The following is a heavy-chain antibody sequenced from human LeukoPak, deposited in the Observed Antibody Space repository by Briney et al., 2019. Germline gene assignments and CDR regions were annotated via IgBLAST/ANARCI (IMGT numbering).Heavy chain of an antibody. CDR2: VYHSGST. Sequence: SETLSLTCTVSGYSISSGYYWGWIRQPPGKGLEWIGSVYHSGSTYYNPSLKSRVTISVDTSKNQFSLKLSSVTAADTAVYYCASSAYESSGYGGYYMDVWGKGTTVTVSS. D-gene: IGHD3-22*01. V-gene: IGHV4-38-2*02. CDR3: ASSAYESSGYGGYYMDV. CDR1: GYSISSGYY. J-gene: IGHJ6*03.